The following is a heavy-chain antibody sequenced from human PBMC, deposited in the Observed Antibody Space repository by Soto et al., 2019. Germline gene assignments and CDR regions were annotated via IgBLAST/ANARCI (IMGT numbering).Heavy chain of an antibody. CDR3: ARERHVDIVASARLEPPNYYYMDV. D-gene: IGHD5-12*01. V-gene: IGHV4-31*03. CDR2: ICYSGST. J-gene: IGHJ6*03. CDR1: CGSISSGGCY. Sequence: PSQTLSLTCTVSCGSISSGGCYWSGVRQHPGKGLEWIGYICYSGSTYYNPSPKSRVTISVDTSRNQFSLKLSSVTAADTAVYYCARERHVDIVASARLEPPNYYYMDVWGKGTTVTVSS.